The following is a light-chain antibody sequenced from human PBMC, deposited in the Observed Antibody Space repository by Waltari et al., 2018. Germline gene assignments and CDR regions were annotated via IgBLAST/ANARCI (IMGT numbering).Light chain of an antibody. CDR3: STYAGNDKLV. CDR2: EVT. J-gene: IGLJ3*02. Sequence: QSALTQPPSASGSPGQSVTISCTATSGDVGSYVSWYQQHPGRAPKVLIFEVTKRPSGVPHRFSGSGSGNTASLTVSGLQAEDEADDYCSTYAGNDKLVFGGGTKVTVL. CDR1: SGDVGSY. V-gene: IGLV2-8*01.